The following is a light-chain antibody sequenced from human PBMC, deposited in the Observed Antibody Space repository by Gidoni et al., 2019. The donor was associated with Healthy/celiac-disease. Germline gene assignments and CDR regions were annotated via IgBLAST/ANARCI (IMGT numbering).Light chain of an antibody. Sequence: DIHMTQSPSTLSASVGDRVTITCRASQSSSSWLAWYQQKPGKAPKLLLYKASSLESGVPSRFSGSGSGTEFTLTISSLQPDDFATYNCQQYNSYPWTFGQGTKVEIK. J-gene: IGKJ1*01. V-gene: IGKV1-5*03. CDR3: QQYNSYPWT. CDR1: QSSSSW. CDR2: KAS.